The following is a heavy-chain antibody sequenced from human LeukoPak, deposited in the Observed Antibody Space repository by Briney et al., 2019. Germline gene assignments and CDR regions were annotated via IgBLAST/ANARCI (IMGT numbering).Heavy chain of an antibody. CDR3: ARESRSRYSSGWYPGDY. J-gene: IGHJ4*02. D-gene: IGHD6-19*01. Sequence: ASVKVSCKASGYTFTGYYMHWVRQAPGQGLEWMGWINPNSGGTNYAQKFQGRVTMTRDTSISTAYMELSRLRSDDTAVYYCARESRSRYSSGWYPGDYWGQGTLVTVSS. V-gene: IGHV1-2*02. CDR1: GYTFTGYY. CDR2: INPNSGGT.